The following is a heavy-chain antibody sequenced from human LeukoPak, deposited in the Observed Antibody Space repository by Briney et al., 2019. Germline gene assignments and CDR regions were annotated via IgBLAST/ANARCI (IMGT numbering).Heavy chain of an antibody. Sequence: ATVKVSCKASGYTFTGYYTHWVRQAPGQGLEWMGWINPNSGGTNYAQKFQGRVTMTRDTSISTAYMELSSLRSEDTAVYYCARDPGYCSSTSCYPAQAFDIWGQGTMVTVSS. J-gene: IGHJ3*02. CDR3: ARDPGYCSSTSCYPAQAFDI. D-gene: IGHD2-2*03. CDR1: GYTFTGYY. V-gene: IGHV1-2*02. CDR2: INPNSGGT.